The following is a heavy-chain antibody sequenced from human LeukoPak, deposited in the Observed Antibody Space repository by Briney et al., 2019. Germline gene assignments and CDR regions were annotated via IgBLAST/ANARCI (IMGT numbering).Heavy chain of an antibody. CDR1: GFTFDDYA. Sequence: GGSLRLSCAASGFTFDDYAMHWVRQAPGKGLEWVSGISWNSGSIGYADSVKGRFTISRDNAKNSLYLQMNSLRAEDTALYYCAKGQPTRYSSSWYFDYWGQGTLVTVSS. CDR3: AKGQPTRYSSSWYFDY. CDR2: ISWNSGSI. V-gene: IGHV3-9*01. D-gene: IGHD6-13*01. J-gene: IGHJ4*02.